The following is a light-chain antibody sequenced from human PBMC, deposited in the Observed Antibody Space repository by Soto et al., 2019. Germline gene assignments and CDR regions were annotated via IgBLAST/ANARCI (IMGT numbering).Light chain of an antibody. CDR3: QQCNTPFT. J-gene: IGKJ4*01. CDR1: QNIGSR. Sequence: DIQMTQSPSTLSASVGDRVAITCRASQNIGSRLAWYQQKPDEAPKRLIYDASSLESGVPLRFGGSGSGTDFHLIISSLQPDDFATYYCQQCNTPFTFGGGTKVEIK. V-gene: IGKV1-5*01. CDR2: DAS.